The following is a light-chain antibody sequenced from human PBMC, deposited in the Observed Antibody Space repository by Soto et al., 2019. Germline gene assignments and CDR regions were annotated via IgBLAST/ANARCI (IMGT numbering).Light chain of an antibody. J-gene: IGLJ1*01. Sequence: QSVLTQPASVSGSPGQSITISCTGTSSDVGGYNYVSWYQQHPGKAPQLMIYDVSNRPSGVSNRFSGSKSGNTASLTISGLQAEDEAAYYCSSYTSSSTLFVFGTGTKLTVL. CDR3: SSYTSSSTLFV. CDR1: SSDVGGYNY. V-gene: IGLV2-14*01. CDR2: DVS.